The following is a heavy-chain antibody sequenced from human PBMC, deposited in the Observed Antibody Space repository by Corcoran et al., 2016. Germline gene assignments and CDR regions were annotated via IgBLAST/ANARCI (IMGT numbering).Heavy chain of an antibody. CDR2: ISSSSSTI. J-gene: IGHJ3*02. CDR1: GFTFSSYS. V-gene: IGHV3-48*04. CDR3: ARVFRLGAFDI. D-gene: IGHD7-27*01. Sequence: DVQLVESGGGVVQPGGSLRLSCAASGFTFSSYSMNWVRQAPGKGLEWVSYISSSSSTIYYADSVQGRFTISRDNAKNSLYLQRNSLRAEETALYYCARVFRLGAFDIWGQGTMVTGSS.